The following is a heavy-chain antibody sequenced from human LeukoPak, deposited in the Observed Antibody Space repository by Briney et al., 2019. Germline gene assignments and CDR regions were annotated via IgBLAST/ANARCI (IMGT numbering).Heavy chain of an antibody. CDR1: GGSFSGYY. J-gene: IGHJ3*02. D-gene: IGHD1-26*01. V-gene: IGHV4-34*01. CDR3: AREPEWDLPGDDAFDI. Sequence: PSETLSLTCAVYGGSFSGYYWSWIRQPPGKGLEWIGEINHSGSTNYNPSLKCRVTISVDTSKNQFSLRVTSMTAADTAVYYCAREPEWDLPGDDAFDIWGQGTVVTVSS. CDR2: INHSGST.